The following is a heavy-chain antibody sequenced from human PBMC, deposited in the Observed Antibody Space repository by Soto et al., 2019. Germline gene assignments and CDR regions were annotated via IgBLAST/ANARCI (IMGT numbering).Heavy chain of an antibody. D-gene: IGHD3-10*01. Sequence: EVQLVESGGGLVQPGGSLRLSCAASGFTVGSNHMTWVRQAPGKGLEWVSVIYTGGETYYLDSVKGRFTISRHNSRNTLYLQMNNLRAEDTAMYYCARGGLSFGKSGFDCWGQGTLVTVSS. J-gene: IGHJ4*02. V-gene: IGHV3-53*04. CDR3: ARGGLSFGKSGFDC. CDR1: GFTVGSNH. CDR2: IYTGGET.